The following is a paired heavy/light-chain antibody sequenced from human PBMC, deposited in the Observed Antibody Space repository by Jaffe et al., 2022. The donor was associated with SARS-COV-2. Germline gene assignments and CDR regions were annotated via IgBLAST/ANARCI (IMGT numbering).Light chain of an antibody. CDR3: QQSYSSPPWT. Sequence: DIQMTQSPSSLSASVGDRVTITCRASQSISSYLNWYQQKPGKAPKLLIYAASSLQSGVPSRVSGSGSGTDFTLTISSLQPEDFATYYCQQSYSSPPWTFGQGTKVEIK. J-gene: IGKJ1*01. V-gene: IGKV1-39*01. CDR2: AAS. CDR1: QSISSY.
Heavy chain of an antibody. V-gene: IGHV3-72*01. Sequence: EVQLVESGGGLVQPGGSLRLSCAASGFTFSDHFMDWVRQAPGKGLEWVGRSRNKANSYTTQYAASVKGRFSISRDDSKNSLYLQMNSLKTEDTAVYYCAREEIHYGGNSAGYWYFDLWGRGTLVTVSS. CDR1: GFTFSDHF. D-gene: IGHD4-17*01. CDR3: AREEIHYGGNSAGYWYFDL. CDR2: SRNKANSYTT. J-gene: IGHJ2*01.